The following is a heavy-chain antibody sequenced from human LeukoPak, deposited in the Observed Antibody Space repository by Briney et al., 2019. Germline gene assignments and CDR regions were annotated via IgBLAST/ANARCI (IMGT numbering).Heavy chain of an antibody. CDR2: INHSGST. CDR3: ARGEGGYYYDSSGYKLGYYFDY. D-gene: IGHD3-22*01. V-gene: IGHV4-34*01. CDR1: GGSISSYY. Sequence: SETLSLTCTVSGGSISSYYWSWIRQPPGKGLEWIGEINHSGSTNYNPSLKSRVTISVDTSKNQFSLKLSSVTAADTAVYYCARGEGGYYYDSSGYKLGYYFDYWGQGTLVTVSS. J-gene: IGHJ4*02.